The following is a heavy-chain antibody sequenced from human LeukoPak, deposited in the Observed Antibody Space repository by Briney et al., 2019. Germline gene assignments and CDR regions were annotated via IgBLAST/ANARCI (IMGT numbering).Heavy chain of an antibody. Sequence: SETLSLNCAVYGGSFSGYYWSWIRQPPRKGLEWIGEINHSGSTNYNPSLKSRVTISVDTSKNQFSLKLSSVTAADTAVYYCARGRKRAAHLPGDYWGQGTLVTVSS. J-gene: IGHJ4*02. D-gene: IGHD6-6*01. CDR1: GGSFSGYY. CDR3: ARGRKRAAHLPGDY. CDR2: INHSGST. V-gene: IGHV4-34*01.